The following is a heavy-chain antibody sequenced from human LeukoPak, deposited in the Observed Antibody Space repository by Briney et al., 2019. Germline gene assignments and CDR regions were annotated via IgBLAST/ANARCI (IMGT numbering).Heavy chain of an antibody. CDR1: GYTFTGYY. CDR2: ISAYNGNT. Sequence: ASVKVSCKASGYTFTGYYMHWVRQAPGQGLEWMGWISAYNGNTNYAQKLQGRVTMTTDTSTSTAYMELRSLRSDDTAVYYCARERAAAGSLFFDYWGQGTLVTVSS. J-gene: IGHJ4*02. D-gene: IGHD6-13*01. V-gene: IGHV1-18*04. CDR3: ARERAAAGSLFFDY.